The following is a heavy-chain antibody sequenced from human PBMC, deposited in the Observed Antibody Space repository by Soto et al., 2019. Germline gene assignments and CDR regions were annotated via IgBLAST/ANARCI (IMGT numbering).Heavy chain of an antibody. CDR1: GGSFSGYY. J-gene: IGHJ6*03. D-gene: IGHD3-3*01. CDR3: ARVNYDFWMGYYYYMDV. CDR2: INHSGST. Sequence: SETLSLTCAVYGGSFSGYYWSWIRQPPGKGLEWIGEINHSGSTNYNPSLKSRVTISVDTSKNQFSLKLSSVTAADTAVYYCARVNYDFWMGYYYYMDVWGKGTTVTVSS. V-gene: IGHV4-34*01.